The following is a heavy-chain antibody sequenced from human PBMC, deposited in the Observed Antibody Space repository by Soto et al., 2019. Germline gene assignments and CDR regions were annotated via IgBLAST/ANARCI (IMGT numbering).Heavy chain of an antibody. D-gene: IGHD1-7*01. CDR1: GGSISSYY. CDR2: IYYSGST. CDR3: ASLGPGTFDF. J-gene: IGHJ5*01. V-gene: IGHV4-59*08. Sequence: PSETLSLTCTVSGGSISSYYWSWIRQPPGKGLEWIGYIYYSGSTNYNPSLKSRVTISVDTSKNQFSLKLSSVTAADTAVYYCASLGPGTFDFWAQGNLVTVSS.